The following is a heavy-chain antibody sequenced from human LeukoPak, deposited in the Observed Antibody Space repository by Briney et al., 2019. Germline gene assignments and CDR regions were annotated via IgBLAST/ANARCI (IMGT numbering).Heavy chain of an antibody. J-gene: IGHJ4*02. D-gene: IGHD3-10*01. Sequence: GESLKISCQGSGYSFTSYWIGWVRQLPGKGLEWMGIIYPGDSDTRYSPSFQGQVTISADKSISTAYLQWSSLKASDTAMYYCARQIYYDYFDYWGQGTLVTVSS. V-gene: IGHV5-51*01. CDR3: ARQIYYDYFDY. CDR1: GYSFTSYW. CDR2: IYPGDSDT.